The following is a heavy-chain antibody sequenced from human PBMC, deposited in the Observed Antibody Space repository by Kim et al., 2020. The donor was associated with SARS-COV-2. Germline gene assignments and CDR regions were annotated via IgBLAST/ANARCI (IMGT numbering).Heavy chain of an antibody. J-gene: IGHJ2*01. D-gene: IGHD5-18*01. CDR3: ARGLPRITVPLWYFDL. Sequence: SETLSLTCTVSGGSISSYYWSWIRQPPGKGLEWIGNVYYSGSTNYNPSLKSRVTISVDTSKNQFSLKLSSVTAADTAVYYCARGLPRITVPLWYFDLWGRGTLVTVSS. CDR1: GGSISSYY. V-gene: IGHV4-59*13. CDR2: VYYSGST.